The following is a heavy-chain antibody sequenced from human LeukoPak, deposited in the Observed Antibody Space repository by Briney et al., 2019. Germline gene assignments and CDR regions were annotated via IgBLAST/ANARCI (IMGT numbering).Heavy chain of an antibody. CDR1: GGSIISYY. D-gene: IGHD3-22*01. CDR2: IYYSGST. Sequence: PSETLSLTCSVSGGSIISYYWNWIRQPAGKGLEWIGSIYYSGSTYYNPSLKSRVTISVDTSKNQFSLKLSSVTAAETAVYYCARQRQNYYDSNYYFDYWGQGTLVTVSS. V-gene: IGHV4-39*01. CDR3: ARQRQNYYDSNYYFDY. J-gene: IGHJ4*02.